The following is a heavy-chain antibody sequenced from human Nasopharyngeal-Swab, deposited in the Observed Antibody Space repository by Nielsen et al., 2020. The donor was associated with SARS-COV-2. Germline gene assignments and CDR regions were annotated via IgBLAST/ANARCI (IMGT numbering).Heavy chain of an antibody. V-gene: IGHV3-21*01. CDR1: GFTFSSYS. CDR3: AKDLYEMATIPHYYMDV. CDR2: ISSSSSYI. Sequence: GESLKISCATSGFTFSSYSMNWVRQAPGKGLEWVSSISSSSSYIYYADSVKGRFTISRDNSKNTLYLQMNSLRAEDTAVYYCAKDLYEMATIPHYYMDVWGKGTTVTVSS. D-gene: IGHD5-24*01. J-gene: IGHJ6*03.